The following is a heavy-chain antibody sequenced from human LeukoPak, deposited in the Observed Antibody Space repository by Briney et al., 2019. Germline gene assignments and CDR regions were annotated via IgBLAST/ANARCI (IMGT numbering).Heavy chain of an antibody. J-gene: IGHJ4*02. Sequence: GGSLRLSCAASGFTFSSYGMHWVRQAPSKGLEWVAVIWYDGSNKYYADSVKGRFTISRDNSKNTLYLQMNSLRAEDTAVYYCARDLGAYGDYFALDYWGQGTLVTVSS. D-gene: IGHD4-17*01. CDR1: GFTFSSYG. CDR2: IWYDGSNK. CDR3: ARDLGAYGDYFALDY. V-gene: IGHV3-33*01.